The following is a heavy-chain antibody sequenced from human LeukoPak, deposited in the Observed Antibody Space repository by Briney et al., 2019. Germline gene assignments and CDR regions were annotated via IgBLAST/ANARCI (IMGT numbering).Heavy chain of an antibody. CDR2: IYYSGST. J-gene: IGHJ4*02. CDR1: GGSISSSSYY. CDR3: ARQPGYYGSGSYYKGVYFDY. Sequence: PSETLSLTCTVSGGSISSSSYYWGWIRQPPGKGLEWIGSIYYSGSTYYNPSLKSRVTISVDTSKNQFSLKLSSVTAADTAVYYCARQPGYYGSGSYYKGVYFDYWGQGTPVTVSS. D-gene: IGHD3-10*01. V-gene: IGHV4-39*01.